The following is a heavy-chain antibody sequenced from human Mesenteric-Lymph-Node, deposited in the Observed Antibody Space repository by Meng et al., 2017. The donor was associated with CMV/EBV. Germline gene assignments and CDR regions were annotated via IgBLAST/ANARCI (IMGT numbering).Heavy chain of an antibody. CDR2: INHSGST. CDR1: GGSFSGYY. Sequence: SETLSLTCAVYGGSFSGYYWSWIRQPPGKGLEWIGEINHSGSTNYNPSLKSRVTISVDTSKNQFSLKLSSVTAADTAVYYCAGRRIVVVPAAPLPRPFDIWGQGTMVTVSS. D-gene: IGHD2-2*01. J-gene: IGHJ3*02. V-gene: IGHV4-34*01. CDR3: AGRRIVVVPAAPLPRPFDI.